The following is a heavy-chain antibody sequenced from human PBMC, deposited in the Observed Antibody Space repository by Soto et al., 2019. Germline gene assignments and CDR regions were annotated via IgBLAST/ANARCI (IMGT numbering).Heavy chain of an antibody. V-gene: IGHV4-31*03. CDR2: IYYSGST. J-gene: IGHJ5*02. CDR3: ARGLRIAAAGKEFDP. D-gene: IGHD6-13*01. CDR1: YGAISSGGYY. Sequence: TXSLTFTCCYGAISSGGYYWSWIRQHPGKGLEWIGYIYYSGSTYYNPSLKSRVTISVDTSKNQFSLKLSSVTAADTAVYYCARGLRIAAAGKEFDPWGQGTPVTVSS.